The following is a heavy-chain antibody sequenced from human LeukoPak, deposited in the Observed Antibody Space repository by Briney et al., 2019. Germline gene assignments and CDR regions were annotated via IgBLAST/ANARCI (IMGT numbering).Heavy chain of an antibody. CDR2: ISTSSSYI. V-gene: IGHV3-21*04. D-gene: IGHD1-26*01. J-gene: IGHJ5*02. Sequence: PGGSLRLSCAASGFTFSGYSMNWVRRAPGKGLGGVSSISTSSSYINYADSVKGRFTISRDDAKNSLYLQMNSLRAEDTAVYYCARGGANNWFDPWGQGTLVTVSS. CDR3: ARGGANNWFDP. CDR1: GFTFSGYS.